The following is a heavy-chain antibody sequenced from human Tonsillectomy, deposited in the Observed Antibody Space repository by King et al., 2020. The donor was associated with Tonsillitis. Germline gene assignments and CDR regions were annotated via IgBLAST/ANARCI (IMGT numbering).Heavy chain of an antibody. CDR1: GFSFSRYG. CDR2: IRYNGNNK. D-gene: IGHD5-24*01. J-gene: IGHJ4*02. V-gene: IGHV3-30*02. Sequence: VQLVESGGGVVQPGGSLRLSCAASGFSFSRYGMHWVRQAPGKGLEWVTSIRYNGNNKYYADSVNGRFTISRDNSKNTLFLEMNSLTVEDTAIYYCANSLGMATFDNWGQGTLVTVSS. CDR3: ANSLGMATFDN.